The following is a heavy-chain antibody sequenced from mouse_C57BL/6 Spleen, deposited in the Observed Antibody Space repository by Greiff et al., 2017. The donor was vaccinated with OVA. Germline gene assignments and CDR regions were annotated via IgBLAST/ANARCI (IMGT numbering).Heavy chain of an antibody. Sequence: QVQLQQPGAELVMPGASVKLSCKASGYTFTSYWMHWVKQRPGPGLEWIGEIDPSDSYTNYNQKFKGKSTLTVNKSSSTAYMQRSSLTSEDAAVYYCARNYGSFFDYWGQGTTLTVSS. V-gene: IGHV1-69*01. J-gene: IGHJ2*01. CDR1: GYTFTSYW. CDR3: ARNYGSFFDY. CDR2: IDPSDSYT. D-gene: IGHD1-1*01.